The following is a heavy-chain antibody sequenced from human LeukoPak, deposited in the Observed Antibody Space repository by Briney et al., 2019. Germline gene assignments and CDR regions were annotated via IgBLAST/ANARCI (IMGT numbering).Heavy chain of an antibody. CDR1: GFTFSSYA. CDR3: ARDPLLGSRWFGELADY. D-gene: IGHD3-10*01. J-gene: IGHJ4*02. V-gene: IGHV3-7*01. Sequence: GGSLRLSCAASGFTFSSYAMSWVRQAPGKGLVWVANIKQDGSEKYYVDSVKGRFTISRDNAKNSLYLQMNSLRAEDTAVYYCARDPLLGSRWFGELADYWGQGTLVTVSS. CDR2: IKQDGSEK.